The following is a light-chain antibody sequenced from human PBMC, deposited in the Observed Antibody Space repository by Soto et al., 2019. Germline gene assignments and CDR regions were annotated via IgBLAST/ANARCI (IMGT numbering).Light chain of an antibody. CDR1: SSDVGSYKS. CDR3: CSYAGSYSWV. V-gene: IGLV2-11*01. CDR2: DVN. J-gene: IGLJ3*02. Sequence: QSALTQPRSVSASPGQSVTISCTGTSSDVGSYKSVSWYQQYPGKAPKLMIYDVNKRPSGVPDRFSGSKSGNTASLTISWLQADDESDYYCCSYAGSYSWVFGGGTKLTVL.